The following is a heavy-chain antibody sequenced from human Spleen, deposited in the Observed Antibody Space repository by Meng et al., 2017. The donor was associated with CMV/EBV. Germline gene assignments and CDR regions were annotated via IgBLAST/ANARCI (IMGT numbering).Heavy chain of an antibody. V-gene: IGHV1-2*06. J-gene: IGHJ5*02. D-gene: IGHD6-13*01. CDR3: ARVSAAPGTTNWFDP. Sequence: SGYTSTGYYMHWVRQAPGQGLEWMGRINPNSGSTDYAQKFQDRVTMTRDTSISTAYMELNRLASGDTAVYYCARVSAAPGTTNWFDPWGQGTLVTVSS. CDR1: GYTSTGYY. CDR2: INPNSGST.